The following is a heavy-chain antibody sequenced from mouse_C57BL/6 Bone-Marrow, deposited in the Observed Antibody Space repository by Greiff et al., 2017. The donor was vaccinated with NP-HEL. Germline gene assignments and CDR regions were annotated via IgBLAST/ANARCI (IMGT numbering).Heavy chain of an antibody. CDR3: TRETGKGTFDY. Sequence: EVHLVESGEGLVKPGGSLKLSCAASGFTFSSYAMSWVRQTPEKRLEWVAYISSGGDYIYYADTVKGRFTISRDNARNTLYLQMSSLKSEDTAMYYCTRETGKGTFDYWGQGTTLTVSS. CDR1: GFTFSSYA. V-gene: IGHV5-9-1*02. J-gene: IGHJ2*01. CDR2: ISSGGDYI. D-gene: IGHD4-1*01.